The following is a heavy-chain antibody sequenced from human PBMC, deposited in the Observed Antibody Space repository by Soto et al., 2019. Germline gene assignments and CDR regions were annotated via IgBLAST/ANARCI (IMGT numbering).Heavy chain of an antibody. CDR1: GGSISSGGHY. J-gene: IGHJ2*01. D-gene: IGHD4-4*01. Sequence: QVQLQESGPGLLKPSQTLSLACAVSGGSISSGGHYWSWIRQHSGKGLEWIGYISSSGSTYYNPSLKSRLTISVDPSKNQVSLNLNSVTAADTAVYYCARSSQSWFFDLWGRGTLVPVSS. V-gene: IGHV4-31*11. CDR2: ISSSGST. CDR3: ARSSQSWFFDL.